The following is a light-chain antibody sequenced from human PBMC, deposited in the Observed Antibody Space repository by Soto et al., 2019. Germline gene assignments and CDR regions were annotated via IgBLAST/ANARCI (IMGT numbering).Light chain of an antibody. CDR3: QHYGTSAL. V-gene: IGKV3-20*01. Sequence: EIVLTQSPGTLSLSPGERATLSCRTSQSVSSSYLAWYQQKPGQAPRLLIYGASSMATGIPDRFSVSASGTDFNLIISRLEPEDFAVYYCQHYGTSALFGPGTRVDLK. CDR2: GAS. CDR1: QSVSSSY. J-gene: IGKJ3*01.